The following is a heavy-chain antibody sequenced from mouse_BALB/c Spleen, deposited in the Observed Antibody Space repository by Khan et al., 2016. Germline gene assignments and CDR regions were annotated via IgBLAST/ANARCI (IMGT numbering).Heavy chain of an antibody. J-gene: IGHJ4*01. CDR2: IWSGGST. CDR1: GFSLTSHG. Sequence: VQLKQSGPGLVQPSQSLFITCTVSGFSLTSHGVHWVRQSPGTGLEWLGGIWSGGSTDYNEAFISRLIISKDNSKSQVFFKMNSLQVNDTVISYCARNGWDYAMDYWGQGTSVTVSS. CDR3: ARNGWDYAMDY. V-gene: IGHV2-2*02. D-gene: IGHD2-3*01.